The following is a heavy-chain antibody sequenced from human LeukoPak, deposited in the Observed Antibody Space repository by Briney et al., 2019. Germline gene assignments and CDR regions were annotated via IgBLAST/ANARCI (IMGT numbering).Heavy chain of an antibody. J-gene: IGHJ3*02. V-gene: IGHV3-74*03. Sequence: PGGSLRLSCAGAGFALSNDWMHWVRQGPGKGLAWVARIYSDGSRTTYADSVKGRFTISGDNAENTLYLQMNSLRADDTAVYYCTRSGRGGAFDIWGQGTMVTVSS. CDR3: TRSGRGGAFDI. CDR2: IYSDGSRT. CDR1: GFALSNDW. D-gene: IGHD1-26*01.